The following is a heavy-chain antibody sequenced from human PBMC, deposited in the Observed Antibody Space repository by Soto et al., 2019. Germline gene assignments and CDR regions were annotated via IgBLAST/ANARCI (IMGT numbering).Heavy chain of an antibody. CDR3: ARLPCSSNSCYNDAFDI. Sequence: GASVKVSCKASGGTFSSYAISWVRQAPGQGLEWMGGIIPIFGTANYAQKFQGRVTITADESTSTAYMELSSLRSEDTAVYYCARLPCSSNSCYNDAFDIWGQGTMVTVSS. J-gene: IGHJ3*02. V-gene: IGHV1-69*13. CDR2: IIPIFGTA. CDR1: GGTFSSYA. D-gene: IGHD2-2*02.